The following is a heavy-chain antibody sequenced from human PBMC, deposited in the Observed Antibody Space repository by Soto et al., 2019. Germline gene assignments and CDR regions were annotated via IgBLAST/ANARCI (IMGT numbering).Heavy chain of an antibody. J-gene: IGHJ4*02. Sequence: QVQLVQSGAEEKKPGASVKVSCKASGYTFTSYAMHWVRQAPGQRLECMGWIKAGNGNTKYSKKFQGRVTITRDTSASTAYIEMSSLRSEDTAVYYCARAWVVVTAPDYWGQGTLVTVSS. CDR1: GYTFTSYA. CDR3: ARAWVVVTAPDY. V-gene: IGHV1-3*05. D-gene: IGHD2-21*02. CDR2: IKAGNGNT.